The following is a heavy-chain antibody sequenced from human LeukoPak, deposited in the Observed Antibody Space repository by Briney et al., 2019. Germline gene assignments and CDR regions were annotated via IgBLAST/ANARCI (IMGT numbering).Heavy chain of an antibody. Sequence: GGSLRLSCAASGFTFSSYGMHWVRQAPGKGLEWVAFIRYDVSNKYYADSVKGRFTISRDNSKNTLYLQMNSLRAEDTAVYYCAKAHLRFSHSVFPLGYWGQGTLVTVSS. CDR1: GFTFSSYG. D-gene: IGHD3-3*01. CDR2: IRYDVSNK. CDR3: AKAHLRFSHSVFPLGY. V-gene: IGHV3-30*02. J-gene: IGHJ4*02.